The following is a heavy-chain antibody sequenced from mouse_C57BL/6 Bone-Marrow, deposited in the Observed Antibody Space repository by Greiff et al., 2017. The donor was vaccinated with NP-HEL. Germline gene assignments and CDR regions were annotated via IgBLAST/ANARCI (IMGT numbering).Heavy chain of an antibody. V-gene: IGHV1-82*01. J-gene: IGHJ2*01. CDR2: IYPGDGDT. CDR1: GYAFSSSW. D-gene: IGHD2-4*01. Sequence: QVQLQQPGPELVKPGASVKISCKASGYAFSSSWMNWVKQRPGKGLEWIGRIYPGDGDTNYNGKFKGKATLTADKSSSTAYMQLSSLTSEDSAVYFCARCSFYDYDGDYFDYWGQGTTLTVSS. CDR3: ARCSFYDYDGDYFDY.